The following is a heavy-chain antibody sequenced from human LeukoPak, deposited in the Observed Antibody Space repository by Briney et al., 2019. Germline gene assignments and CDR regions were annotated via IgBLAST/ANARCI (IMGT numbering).Heavy chain of an antibody. J-gene: IGHJ6*04. CDR3: AREFWLVRPRGMDV. CDR2: INPNGGGT. V-gene: IGHV1-2*04. D-gene: IGHD6-19*01. CDR1: GYTFTVYY. Sequence: ASVKVSCKASGYTFTVYYIHWVRQALGQGLEWMGWINPNGGGTNYAQKFQGWVTMTRDTSISTAYMELSRLRSDDTAVYYCAREFWLVRPRGMDVWGKGTTVTVSS.